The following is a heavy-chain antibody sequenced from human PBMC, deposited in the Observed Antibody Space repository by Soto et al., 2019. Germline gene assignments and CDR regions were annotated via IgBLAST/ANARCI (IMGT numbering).Heavy chain of an antibody. CDR1: GFTLSSYA. Sequence: GGSLRLSCAASGFTLSSYAMHWVRQAPGKGLEYVSAISSNGGSTYYANSVKGRFTISRGNSKNTLYLQMGSLRAEDMAVYYCARPLNYDFWSGYHPGAFDIWGQGTMVTVSS. V-gene: IGHV3-64*01. CDR3: ARPLNYDFWSGYHPGAFDI. CDR2: ISSNGGST. D-gene: IGHD3-3*01. J-gene: IGHJ3*02.